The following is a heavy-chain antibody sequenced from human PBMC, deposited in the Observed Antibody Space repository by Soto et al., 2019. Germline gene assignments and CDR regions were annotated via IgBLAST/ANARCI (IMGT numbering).Heavy chain of an antibody. CDR3: TTSRASYYYDSSGYYYFDY. D-gene: IGHD3-22*01. V-gene: IGHV3-15*01. CDR2: IKSKTDGGTT. CDR1: GFTFSNAW. J-gene: IGHJ4*02. Sequence: EVQLVESGGGLVKPGGSLRLSCAASGFTFSNAWMSWVRQAPGKGLEWVGRIKSKTDGGTTDYAAPVKGRFTISRDDSKNTLYLQMNSLKTEDTAVYYCTTSRASYYYDSSGYYYFDYGGQGTLVTVSS.